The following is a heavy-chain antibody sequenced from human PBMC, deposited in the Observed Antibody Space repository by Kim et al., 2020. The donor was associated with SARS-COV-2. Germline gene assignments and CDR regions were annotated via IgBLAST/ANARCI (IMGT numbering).Heavy chain of an antibody. CDR2: IDWDDDK. V-gene: IGHV2-70*11. Sequence: SGPTLVKPTQTLTLTCTFSGFSLSTSGMCVSWICQPPGKALEWLARIDWDDDKYYSTSLKTRLTISKDTSKNQVVLTMTNMDPVDTATYYCARIRLLGVRGVAATLPYYYGMDVWGQGTTVTVS. D-gene: IGHD3-10*01. CDR1: GFSLSTSGMC. CDR3: ARIRLLGVRGVAATLPYYYGMDV. J-gene: IGHJ6*02.